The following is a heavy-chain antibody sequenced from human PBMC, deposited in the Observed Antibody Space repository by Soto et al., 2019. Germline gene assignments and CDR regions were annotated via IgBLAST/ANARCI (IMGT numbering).Heavy chain of an antibody. Sequence: TLSLTCTVSGGSISSGGYYWSWIRQHPGKGLEWIGYIYYSGSTYYNPSLKSRVTISVDTSRNQFSLKLSSVTAADTAVYYCARLLAFDWLLYPDYWGQGTLVTVSS. CDR1: GGSISSGGYY. CDR3: ARLLAFDWLLYPDY. J-gene: IGHJ4*02. V-gene: IGHV4-31*03. CDR2: IYYSGST. D-gene: IGHD3-9*01.